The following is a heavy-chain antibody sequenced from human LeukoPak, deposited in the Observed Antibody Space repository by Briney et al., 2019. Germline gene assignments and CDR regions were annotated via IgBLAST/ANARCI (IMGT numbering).Heavy chain of an antibody. V-gene: IGHV3-7*01. CDR3: ARDPIAARPDDAFDI. CDR2: IKQDGSEK. Sequence: GGSLRLSCTTSGFNFRAYWMAWVRQAPGKGLEWVANIKQDGSEKYYVDSVKGRFTISRDNAKNSLYLQMNSLRAEDTAAYYCARDPIAARPDDAFDIWGQGTMVTVSS. D-gene: IGHD6-6*01. J-gene: IGHJ3*02. CDR1: GFNFRAYW.